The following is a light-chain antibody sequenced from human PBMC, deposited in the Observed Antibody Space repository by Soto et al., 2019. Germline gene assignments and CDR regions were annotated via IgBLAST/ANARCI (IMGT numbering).Light chain of an antibody. CDR2: TTS. V-gene: IGKV3-20*01. J-gene: IGKJ3*01. Sequence: EIVLPQSPETLSLSPGERATLSCTASESVTSSCLAWYQRKPGQAPRLLIHTTSTRATDIPYRFSGSGSGTDFTLTIIRLEPEDFAVYYCQQCVGSHLFSFGPGTRVDL. CDR3: QQCVGSHLFS. CDR1: ESVTSSC.